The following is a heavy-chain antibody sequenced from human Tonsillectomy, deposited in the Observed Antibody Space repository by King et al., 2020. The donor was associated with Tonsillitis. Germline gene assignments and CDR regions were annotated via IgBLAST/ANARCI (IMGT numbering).Heavy chain of an antibody. CDR2: INPDSGDT. CDR1: GDTFGVHH. Sequence: VQLVESGAEVRKPGASVSVSCKASGDTFGVHHVHLVRQAPGQGLDWMGWINPDSGDTIFASKSLGRVTMTVTKDTSLSTAYLGLNSLRPDDTAVYYCATSAPASGSSEGSPDRHSRHWGQGTLFTVSS. J-gene: IGHJ1*01. V-gene: IGHV1-2*02. CDR3: ATSAPASGSSEGSPDRHSRH. D-gene: IGHD1-26*01.